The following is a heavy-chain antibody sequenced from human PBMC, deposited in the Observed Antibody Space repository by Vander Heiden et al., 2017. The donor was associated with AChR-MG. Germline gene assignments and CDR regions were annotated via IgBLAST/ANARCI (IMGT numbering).Heavy chain of an antibody. Sequence: QVHLVQSGAEVKKPGAPVKVSCQACGYTFSSHDINWVLQATGQGLAWMGWMNPESGNTDFAQKCRGRAAMTRNTSISTAYMELRSLRSEDTAVYYCARAKRGFVLTGYHKGLHYMDVWGTGTTVTVSS. CDR2: MNPESGNT. J-gene: IGHJ6*03. CDR3: ARAKRGFVLTGYHKGLHYMDV. CDR1: GYTFSSHD. D-gene: IGHD3-9*01. V-gene: IGHV1-8*02.